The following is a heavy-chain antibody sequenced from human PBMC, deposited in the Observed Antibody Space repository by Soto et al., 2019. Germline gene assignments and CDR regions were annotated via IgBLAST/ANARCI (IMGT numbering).Heavy chain of an antibody. CDR1: GGSIDKNNFY. J-gene: IGHJ4*02. V-gene: IGHV4-39*01. Sequence: QLQLQESGPGLVTPSETLSLTCTVSGGSIDKNNFYWAWIRQPPGKGLEWIGSVSRSTFYNSSLKGRLTMSVDESGNQFSLQLRSVTAADTAVYYCARHRPYISPDYWGQGTLVTVSS. CDR2: VSRST. D-gene: IGHD2-2*02. CDR3: ARHRPYISPDY.